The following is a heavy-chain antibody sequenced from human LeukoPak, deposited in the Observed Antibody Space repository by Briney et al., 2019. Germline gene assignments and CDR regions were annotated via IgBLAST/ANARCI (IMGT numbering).Heavy chain of an antibody. Sequence: PGGSLRLSCAASGFTFSTYWMSWVRQAPGKGLEWVAVIKQDGTEKYYVDSVKGRFTISRDNSKNTLYLQMNSLRADDTAVYYCARGVSGNYLDYWGQGTLVTVSS. CDR2: IKQDGTEK. D-gene: IGHD3-16*02. V-gene: IGHV3-7*03. CDR3: ARGVSGNYLDY. J-gene: IGHJ4*02. CDR1: GFTFSTYW.